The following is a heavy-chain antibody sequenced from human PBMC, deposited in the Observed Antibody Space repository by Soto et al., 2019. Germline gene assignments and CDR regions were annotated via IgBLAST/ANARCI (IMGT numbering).Heavy chain of an antibody. D-gene: IGHD3-16*02. CDR3: ARAVTPGFGMDV. J-gene: IGHJ6*02. V-gene: IGHV4-30-2*01. CDR1: GGSISSGGYS. Sequence: PSETLSLTCAVSGGSISSGGYSWSWIRQPPGKGLEWIGYIYHSGSTYYNPSLKSRVTISVDRSKNQFSLKLSSVTAADTAVYYCARAVTPGFGMDVWGQGTTVTVSS. CDR2: IYHSGST.